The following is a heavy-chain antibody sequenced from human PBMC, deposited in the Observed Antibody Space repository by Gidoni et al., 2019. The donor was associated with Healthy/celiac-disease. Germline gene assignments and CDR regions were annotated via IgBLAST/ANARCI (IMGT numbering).Heavy chain of an antibody. V-gene: IGHV4-59*01. CDR3: ARALGTARRAARPGSRAFDI. CDR2: IYYSGST. J-gene: IGHJ3*02. D-gene: IGHD6-6*01. Sequence: QVQLQESGPGLVKPSETLSLTCTVSGGSISSYYWSWIRQPPGKGLEWIGYIYYSGSTNYNPSLKSRVTISVDTSKNQFSLKLSSVTAADTAVYYCARALGTARRAARPGSRAFDIWGQGTMVTVSS. CDR1: GGSISSYY.